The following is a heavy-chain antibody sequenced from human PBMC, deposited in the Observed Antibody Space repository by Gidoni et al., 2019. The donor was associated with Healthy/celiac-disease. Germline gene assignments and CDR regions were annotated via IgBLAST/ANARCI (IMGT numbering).Heavy chain of an antibody. CDR3: ARDESGAAGIFQGMDV. Sequence: EVQLVESGGGLVQPGGSLRLSCAASGFTFSSYWMSWVRQAPGKGLEWVANIRQDGSEKYYVDSVKGRFTISRDNAKNSLYLQMNSLRAEDTAVYYCARDESGAAGIFQGMDVWGQGTTVTVSS. D-gene: IGHD6-13*01. J-gene: IGHJ6*02. CDR2: IRQDGSEK. V-gene: IGHV3-7*01. CDR1: GFTFSSYW.